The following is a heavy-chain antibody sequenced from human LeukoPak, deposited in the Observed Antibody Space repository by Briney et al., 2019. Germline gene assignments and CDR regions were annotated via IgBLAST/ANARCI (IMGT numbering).Heavy chain of an antibody. CDR1: GYTFTSYD. CDR2: MNPNSGNT. D-gene: IGHD6-13*01. Sequence: ASVKVSCKASGYTFTSYDINWVRQATGQGLEWMGWMNPNSGNTGYAQKFQGRVTMTRNTSISTAYMELSSLRSEDTAVYYCARGWYSSSWPPFTEYYYGMDVWGQGTTVTVSS. CDR3: ARGWYSSSWPPFTEYYYGMDV. J-gene: IGHJ6*02. V-gene: IGHV1-8*01.